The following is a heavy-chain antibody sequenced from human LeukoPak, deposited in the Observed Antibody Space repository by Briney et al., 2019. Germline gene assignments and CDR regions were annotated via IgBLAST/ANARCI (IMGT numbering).Heavy chain of an antibody. Sequence: GGSLRLSCAASGFTFSSYWMHWVRHVPGKGLVWVSRIQSVGSSTTYADSVKGRFTISRDNAKNTLYPQMNSLRAEDTAVYYCARDQTSGDYWYFDLWGRGTLVTVSS. D-gene: IGHD4-17*01. CDR2: IQSVGSST. CDR3: ARDQTSGDYWYFDL. CDR1: GFTFSSYW. V-gene: IGHV3-74*01. J-gene: IGHJ2*01.